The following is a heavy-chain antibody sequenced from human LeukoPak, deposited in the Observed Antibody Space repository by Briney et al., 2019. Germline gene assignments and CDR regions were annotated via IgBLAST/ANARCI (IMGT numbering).Heavy chain of an antibody. CDR2: IYYSGST. Sequence: SETLSLTCAVSGGSISSYYWSWIRQPPGKGLEWIGYIYYSGSTNYNPSLKSRVTISVDTSKNQFSLKLSSVTAADTAVYYCARSFSGYDLAYYYYMDVWGKGTTVTVSS. J-gene: IGHJ6*03. D-gene: IGHD5-12*01. V-gene: IGHV4-59*01. CDR1: GGSISSYY. CDR3: ARSFSGYDLAYYYYMDV.